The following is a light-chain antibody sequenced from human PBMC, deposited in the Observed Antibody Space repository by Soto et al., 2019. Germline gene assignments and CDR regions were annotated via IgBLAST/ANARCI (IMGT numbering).Light chain of an antibody. V-gene: IGKV1-9*01. CDR3: QQLNSYPWIT. J-gene: IGKJ5*01. Sequence: DIQLTQSPSFLSASVGDRVTITCWASQGISSYLAWYQQKPGKAPKLLIYAASTLQSGVPSRFSGSGSGTEFTLTISSLQPEDFATYYCQQLNSYPWITFGQGTRLEIK. CDR1: QGISSY. CDR2: AAS.